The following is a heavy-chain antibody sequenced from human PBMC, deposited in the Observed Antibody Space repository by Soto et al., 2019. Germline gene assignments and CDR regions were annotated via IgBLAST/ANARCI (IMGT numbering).Heavy chain of an antibody. CDR3: ARDPHGPAAYFDD. Sequence: SETLSLTCTVSGGSISSGGYYWSWIRQHPGKGLEWIGYIYYSGSTYYNPSLKSRVTISVDTSKNQFSLKLSSVTAADTAVYYCARDPHGPAAYFDDWGQGSLVTVSS. CDR2: IYYSGST. V-gene: IGHV4-31*03. CDR1: GGSISSGGYY. J-gene: IGHJ4*02. D-gene: IGHD2-2*01.